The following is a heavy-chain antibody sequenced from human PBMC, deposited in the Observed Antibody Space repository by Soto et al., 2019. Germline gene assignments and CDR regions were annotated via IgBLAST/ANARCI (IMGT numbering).Heavy chain of an antibody. CDR3: ARSSPGIAAAVNRARSNYYYYGMDV. D-gene: IGHD6-13*01. J-gene: IGHJ6*02. V-gene: IGHV3-7*05. CDR1: GFTFSSYW. CDR2: IKQDGSEK. Sequence: GGSLRLSCAASGFTFSSYWMSWVRQAPGKGLEWVANIKQDGSEKYYVDSVKGRFTISRDNAKNSLYLQMNSLRAEDTAVYYCARSSPGIAAAVNRARSNYYYYGMDVWGQGTTVTVSS.